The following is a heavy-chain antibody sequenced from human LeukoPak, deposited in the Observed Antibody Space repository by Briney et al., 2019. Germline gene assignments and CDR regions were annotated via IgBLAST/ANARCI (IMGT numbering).Heavy chain of an antibody. D-gene: IGHD2-15*01. Sequence: PSETLSLTCAVSGYSISSGYYWGWIRQPPGKGLEWIGSIYYSGSTYYNPSLKSRVTISVDTSKNQFSLKLSSVTAADTAVYYCASLPQKLYYFDYWGQGTLVTVSS. J-gene: IGHJ4*02. CDR1: GYSISSGYY. V-gene: IGHV4-38-2*01. CDR3: ASLPQKLYYFDY. CDR2: IYYSGST.